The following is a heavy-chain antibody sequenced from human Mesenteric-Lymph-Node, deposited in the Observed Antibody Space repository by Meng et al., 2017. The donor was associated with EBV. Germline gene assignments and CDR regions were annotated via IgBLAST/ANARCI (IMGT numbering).Heavy chain of an antibody. V-gene: IGHV4-30-4*01. CDR1: GGSISNSDYY. Sequence: QSQASEPGLVKPSQPLALPFTCSGGSISNSDYYRSWIRQPPGKGLEWIGYIYYSGSTYYNPSLKSRVTISVDTSKNQFSLKLSSVTAADTAVHYRARVGYCSGGSCSFRYFDYWGQGILVTVPS. J-gene: IGHJ4*02. CDR2: IYYSGST. D-gene: IGHD2-15*01. CDR3: ARVGYCSGGSCSFRYFDY.